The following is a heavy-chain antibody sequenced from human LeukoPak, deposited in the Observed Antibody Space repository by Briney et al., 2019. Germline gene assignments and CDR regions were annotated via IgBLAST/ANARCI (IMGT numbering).Heavy chain of an antibody. J-gene: IGHJ4*02. CDR2: IYPGDSDT. D-gene: IGHD3-22*01. Sequence: GESLKISCQGSGYSFTSYWIGWVRQMPGKGLEWMGIIYPGDSDTRYSPSFQGQVTISADKSTAYLQWSNLKASDTAMYYCARSYDSSGLDPFDYWGQGTLVTVSS. CDR3: ARSYDSSGLDPFDY. CDR1: GYSFTSYW. V-gene: IGHV5-51*01.